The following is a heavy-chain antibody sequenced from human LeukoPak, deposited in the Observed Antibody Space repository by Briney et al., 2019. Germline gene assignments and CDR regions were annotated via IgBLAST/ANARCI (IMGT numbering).Heavy chain of an antibody. D-gene: IGHD4-17*01. V-gene: IGHV3-30*04. CDR2: ISYDGSNK. Sequence: GGSLRLSCAASGFTSSSYAMHWVRQAPGKGLEWVAVISYDGSNKYYADSVKGRFTISRDNSKNTLYLQMNSLRAEDTAVYYCAREGVTTGLLDYWGQGTLVTVSS. CDR1: GFTSSSYA. CDR3: AREGVTTGLLDY. J-gene: IGHJ4*02.